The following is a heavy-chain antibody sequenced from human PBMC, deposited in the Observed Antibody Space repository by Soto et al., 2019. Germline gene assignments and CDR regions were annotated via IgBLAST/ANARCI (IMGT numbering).Heavy chain of an antibody. CDR2: ISAYNGNT. CDR3: ARDGGDIVVVPAATENWFDP. Sequence: QVQLVQSGAEVKKPGASVKVSCKASGYTFTSYGITWVRQAPGQGLEWMGWISAYNGNTNYAQKLQGRVTMTTDTSTSTAYMERRSLRSDDTAVYYCARDGGDIVVVPAATENWFDPWGQGTLVTVSS. CDR1: GYTFTSYG. V-gene: IGHV1-18*01. D-gene: IGHD2-2*01. J-gene: IGHJ5*02.